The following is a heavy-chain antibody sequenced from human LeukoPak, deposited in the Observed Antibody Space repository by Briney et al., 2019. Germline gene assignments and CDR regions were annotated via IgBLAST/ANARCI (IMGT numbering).Heavy chain of an antibody. Sequence: PGGSLRLSCAASGFTFSSYAMHWVRQAPGKGLEWVAIISYDGSNKYYAGSVKGRFTISRDNSKNTLYLQMNSLRAEDTAVYYCAKAPTTVTIDNAFDIWGQGTMVTVSS. J-gene: IGHJ3*02. V-gene: IGHV3-30*04. D-gene: IGHD4-17*01. CDR3: AKAPTTVTIDNAFDI. CDR2: ISYDGSNK. CDR1: GFTFSSYA.